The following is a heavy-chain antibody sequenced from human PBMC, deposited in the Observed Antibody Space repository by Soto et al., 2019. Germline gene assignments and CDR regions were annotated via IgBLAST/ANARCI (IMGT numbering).Heavy chain of an antibody. D-gene: IGHD4-4*01. J-gene: IGHJ6*02. V-gene: IGHV1-8*01. CDR3: ARSNYLLRIYYYYGMDV. CDR2: MNPNSGNT. Sequence: ASVKVSCKASGYTFTSYDINWVRQATGQGLEWMGWMNPNSGNTGYAQKFQGRVTMTRNTSISTAYMELSSLRSEDTAVYYCARSNYLLRIYYYYGMDVWGQGPTVSLA. CDR1: GYTFTSYD.